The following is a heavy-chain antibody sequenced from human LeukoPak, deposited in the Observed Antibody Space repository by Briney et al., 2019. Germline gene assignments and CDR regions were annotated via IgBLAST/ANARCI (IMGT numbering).Heavy chain of an antibody. J-gene: IGHJ3*02. V-gene: IGHV5-51*01. CDR2: IYPGDSDT. Sequence: GASLKISCKGSGYSFTSYWIGWVRQMPGKGLEWMGTIYPGDSDTRYSPSFQGQVTISADKSISTAYLQWSSLKASDTAMYYCARAVNFDWSSAFDIWGQGTMVTVSS. D-gene: IGHD3-9*01. CDR3: ARAVNFDWSSAFDI. CDR1: GYSFTSYW.